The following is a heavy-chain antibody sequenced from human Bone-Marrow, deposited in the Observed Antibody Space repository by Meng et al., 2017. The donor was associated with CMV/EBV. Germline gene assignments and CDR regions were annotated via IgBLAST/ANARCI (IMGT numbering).Heavy chain of an antibody. CDR3: AKGEGDFWSGYYFDY. D-gene: IGHD3-3*01. Sequence: LSLTCAGSGFTFSSHWMSWVRQAPGKGLEWVANIKEDGSEKYYVDSVKGRFTISRDNSKNTLYLQMNSLRAEDTAVYYCAKGEGDFWSGYYFDYWGQGTLVTVSS. J-gene: IGHJ4*02. CDR1: GFTFSSHW. CDR2: IKEDGSEK. V-gene: IGHV3-7*03.